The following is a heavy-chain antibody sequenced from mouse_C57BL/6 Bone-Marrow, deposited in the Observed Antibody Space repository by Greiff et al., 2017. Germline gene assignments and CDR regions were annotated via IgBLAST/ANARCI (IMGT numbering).Heavy chain of an antibody. D-gene: IGHD2-5*01. J-gene: IGHJ3*01. CDR2: IYPGSGST. CDR3: ARKALYSNYGAY. Sequence: VQLQQPGAELVKPGASVKMSCKASGYTFTSYWITWVKQRPGQGLEWIGDIYPGSGSTNYNEKFKSKATLTVDTSSSTAYMLLSSLTSEDSAVYYCARKALYSNYGAYWGQGTLVTVSA. V-gene: IGHV1-55*01. CDR1: GYTFTSYW.